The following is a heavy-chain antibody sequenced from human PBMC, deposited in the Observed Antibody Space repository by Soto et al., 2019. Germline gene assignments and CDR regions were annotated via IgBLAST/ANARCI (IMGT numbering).Heavy chain of an antibody. CDR1: GYIFTDYY. CDR3: ARGGYGYSSDPIDY. Sequence: ASVKGSCKASGYIFTDYYIHWVRQAPGQGLEWVGWMNPKSVTSNSAQKFQGSVTMTTDTSISTAYMEAKRLKSDDTAVYYCARGGYGYSSDPIDYWGQGALVTVSS. J-gene: IGHJ4*02. V-gene: IGHV1-2*02. CDR2: MNPKSVTS. D-gene: IGHD6-19*01.